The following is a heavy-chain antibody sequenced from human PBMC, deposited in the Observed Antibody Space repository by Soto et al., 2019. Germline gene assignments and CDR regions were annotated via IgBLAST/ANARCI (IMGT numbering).Heavy chain of an antibody. CDR1: GFTFSSYA. V-gene: IGHV3-23*01. CDR2: ISDSGATT. CDR3: ERKYSGVSYP. J-gene: IGHJ5*02. Sequence: EVQLLESGGGLVQPGGSLRLSCAASGFTFSSYAMSWVRQAPGKGLEWVSGISDSGATTYYSDSVRGRFTISRDNSKNTLSLQMNSLRAEDTAVSYCERKYSGVSYPWRQGTPVTVSS. D-gene: IGHD2-21*01.